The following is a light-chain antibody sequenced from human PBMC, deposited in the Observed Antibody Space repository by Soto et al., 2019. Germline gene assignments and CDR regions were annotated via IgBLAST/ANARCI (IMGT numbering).Light chain of an antibody. Sequence: EIVMTQSPATLSVSPGERVTLSCTASQSVNSSLAWYQQTPGQAPRLLLYGASTRATGIPARFSGSGSETAFTLTISSLPSEDFAVYDCQQYNNWWTSGQGTKVESK. J-gene: IGKJ1*01. CDR1: QSVNSS. CDR2: GAS. CDR3: QQYNNWWT. V-gene: IGKV3-15*01.